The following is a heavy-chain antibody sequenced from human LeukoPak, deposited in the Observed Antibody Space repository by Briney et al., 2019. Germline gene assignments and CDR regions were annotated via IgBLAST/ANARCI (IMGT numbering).Heavy chain of an antibody. CDR1: GFTFSTYT. CDR3: ARVGYSGYDWKGGYYYYYGMDV. J-gene: IGHJ6*02. V-gene: IGHV3-21*01. D-gene: IGHD5-12*01. CDR2: ISSSSNYI. Sequence: GGSLILSCAASGFTFSTYTMNWVRQPPGKGLEWVSSISSSSNYIYYADSVKGRFTMSRDNAKSSLYLQMNSLRAEDTAVYYCARVGYSGYDWKGGYYYYYGMDVWGQGTTVTVSS.